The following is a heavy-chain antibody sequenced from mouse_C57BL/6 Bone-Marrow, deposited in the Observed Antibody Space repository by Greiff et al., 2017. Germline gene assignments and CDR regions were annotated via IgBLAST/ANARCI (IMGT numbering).Heavy chain of an antibody. CDR2: INPNNGGT. CDR3: ARCDRNWYFDI. J-gene: IGHJ1*03. D-gene: IGHD2-14*01. Sequence: EVQLLQSGPELVKPGASVKISCKASGYTFTDYYMNWVKQSHGKSLEWIGYINPNNGGTSYNQKLKGKATLYVDKSSSTAYMELRSLTSEDTSVYYCARCDRNWYFDIWGTGTTVTVSS. V-gene: IGHV1-26*01. CDR1: GYTFTDYY.